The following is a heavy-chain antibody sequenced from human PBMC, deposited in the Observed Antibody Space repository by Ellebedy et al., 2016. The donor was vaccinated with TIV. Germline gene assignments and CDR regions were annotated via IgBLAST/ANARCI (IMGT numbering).Heavy chain of an antibody. D-gene: IGHD2/OR15-2a*01. CDR3: ARSFVIGGMVVGY. Sequence: GESLKISCAASGFTFSDYGMHWVRQAPATGLEWVAVISYDGSNKYYADSMKGRFTISRDNSKNTLYLQMNSRRAEDTAVYYCARSFVIGGMVVGYWGQGTLVTVSS. V-gene: IGHV3-30*03. J-gene: IGHJ4*02. CDR1: GFTFSDYG. CDR2: ISYDGSNK.